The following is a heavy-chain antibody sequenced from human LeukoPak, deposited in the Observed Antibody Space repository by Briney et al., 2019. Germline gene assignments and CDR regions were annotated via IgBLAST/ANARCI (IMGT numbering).Heavy chain of an antibody. CDR2: IYYSGST. CDR1: GGSISSYY. V-gene: IGHV4-59*01. Sequence: MASETLSLTCTVSGGSISSYYWSWIRQPPGKGLEWIGYIYYSGSTNYNPSLKSRVTISVDTSKNQFSLKLSSVTAADTAVYYCARCGSSWYEDYWGQGTLVTVSS. CDR3: ARCGSSWYEDY. J-gene: IGHJ4*02. D-gene: IGHD6-13*01.